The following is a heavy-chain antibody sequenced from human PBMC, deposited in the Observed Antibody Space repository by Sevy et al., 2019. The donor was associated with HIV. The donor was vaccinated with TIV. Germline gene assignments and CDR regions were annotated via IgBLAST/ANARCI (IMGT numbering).Heavy chain of an antibody. CDR3: ANGVSGGYSGAAFDY. CDR2: ISWNSGSM. D-gene: IGHD2-21*02. Sequence: GGSLRLSCAGSGFTFGNYAMYWVRQSPGKGLEWVSGISWNSGSMGYADAVEGRFTISRDNAKNSLHLEMNSLRPEDTALYYCANGVSGGYSGAAFDYWGQGTRVTVSS. V-gene: IGHV3-9*01. CDR1: GFTFGNYA. J-gene: IGHJ4*02.